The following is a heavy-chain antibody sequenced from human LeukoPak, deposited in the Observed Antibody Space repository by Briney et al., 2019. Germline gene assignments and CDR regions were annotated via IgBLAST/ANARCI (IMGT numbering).Heavy chain of an antibody. Sequence: GGSLRLSCAASGFTFSSYWIHWVRQAPGKGLVWVSRIHGDGRTTTYADSVKGRFTISRDNAKNTLYLQMNSLRAEDTAVYYCARDRSDRLAVAGTSAFDYWGQGTLVTVSS. D-gene: IGHD6-19*01. CDR2: IHGDGRTT. V-gene: IGHV3-74*01. J-gene: IGHJ4*02. CDR1: GFTFSSYW. CDR3: ARDRSDRLAVAGTSAFDY.